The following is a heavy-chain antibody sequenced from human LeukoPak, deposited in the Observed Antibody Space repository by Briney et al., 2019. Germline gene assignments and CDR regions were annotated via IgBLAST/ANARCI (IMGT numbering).Heavy chain of an antibody. CDR3: ARTNAQRDVVAATIYWFDP. CDR2: IYYSGST. CDR1: GGSISSSSYY. V-gene: IGHV4-61*01. Sequence: PSETLSLTCTVSGGSISSSSYYWSWIRQPPGKGLEWIGYIYYSGSTNYNPSLKSRVTISVDTSKNQFSLKLSSVTAADTAVYYCARTNAQRDVVAATIYWFDPWGQGTLVTVSS. D-gene: IGHD2-15*01. J-gene: IGHJ5*02.